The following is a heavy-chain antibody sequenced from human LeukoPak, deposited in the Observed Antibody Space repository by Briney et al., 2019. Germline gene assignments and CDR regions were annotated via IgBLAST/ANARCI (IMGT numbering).Heavy chain of an antibody. D-gene: IGHD3-16*01. CDR3: ARRWVYDKRAFDA. CDR1: GGSISGTYY. J-gene: IGHJ3*01. CDR2: IYYTGTT. V-gene: IGHV4-59*08. Sequence: SETLSLTCTVSGGSISGTYYWSWIRQPPGKGLEWIGYIYYTGTTDSNPSLKSRVTISLDTSKNQFSLNLSTVTAADTAVYYCARRWVYDKRAFDAWGQGTMVTVSS.